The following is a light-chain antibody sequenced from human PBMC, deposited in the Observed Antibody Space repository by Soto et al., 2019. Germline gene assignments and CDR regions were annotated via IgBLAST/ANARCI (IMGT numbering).Light chain of an antibody. CDR2: GAS. CDR1: QSVSSN. CDR3: QRYNNCRPCT. V-gene: IGKV3-15*01. Sequence: EIVMTQSPATLSVSPGERATLSCRASQSVSSNLAWYQQKPGQAPRLLIYGASTRATGIPARFSGSGSGTEFTFTLTSLKSEDYDVAVCQRYNNCRPCTFGQGTNVDIK. J-gene: IGKJ1*01.